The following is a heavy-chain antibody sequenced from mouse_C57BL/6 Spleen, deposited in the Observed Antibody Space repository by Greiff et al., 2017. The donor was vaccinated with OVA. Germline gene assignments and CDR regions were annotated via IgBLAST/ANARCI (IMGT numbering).Heavy chain of an antibody. D-gene: IGHD2-3*01. CDR1: GYSFTDYN. Sequence: VHVKQSGPELVKPGASVKISCKASGYSFTDYNMNWVKQSNGKSLEWIGVINPNYGTTSYNQKFKGKATLTVDQSSSTAYMQLNSLTSEDSAVYYCARGGLLNFLFAYWGQGTLVTVSA. V-gene: IGHV1-39*01. CDR3: ARGGLLNFLFAY. J-gene: IGHJ3*01. CDR2: INPNYGTT.